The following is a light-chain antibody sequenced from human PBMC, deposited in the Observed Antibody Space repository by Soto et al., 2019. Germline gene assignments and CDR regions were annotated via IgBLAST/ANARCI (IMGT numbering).Light chain of an antibody. J-gene: IGKJ2*01. V-gene: IGKV3-20*01. CDR1: QSVSSSY. CDR3: QQYGSSPNT. Sequence: EIVLTQSPGTLSLSPGERATLSCRASQSVSSSYLAWYQQKPGQAPRLLIYGASSRATGIPDRFSGSGSGTEFTITISRLEPEDFAVYYCQQYGSSPNTFGQGTKLEIK. CDR2: GAS.